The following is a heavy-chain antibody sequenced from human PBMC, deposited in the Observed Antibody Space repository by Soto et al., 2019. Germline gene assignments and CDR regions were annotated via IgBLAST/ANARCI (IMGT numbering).Heavy chain of an antibody. CDR2: ISSSSSTI. D-gene: IGHD2-8*01. CDR3: AREIIRLLMGSEYYYGMDV. CDR1: GFTFSSYS. J-gene: IGHJ6*02. V-gene: IGHV3-48*02. Sequence: EVQLVESGGGLVQPWGSLRLSCAASGFTFSSYSMNWVRQAPGKGLEWVSYISSSSSTIYYAESVTGRFPISRDNAKNSMYLQMNRVRDEDTAVCYCAREIIRLLMGSEYYYGMDVWGQGTTVTVSS.